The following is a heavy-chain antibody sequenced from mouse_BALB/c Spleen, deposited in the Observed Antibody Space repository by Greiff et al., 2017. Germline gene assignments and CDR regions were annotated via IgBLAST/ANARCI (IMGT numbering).Heavy chain of an antibody. CDR2: INPSNGRT. J-gene: IGHJ3*01. V-gene: IGHV1S81*02. CDR1: GYTFTSYW. D-gene: IGHD3-2*01. CDR3: ARTDSSGYWFAY. Sequence: QVQLKQPGAELVKPGASVKLSCKASGYTFTSYWMHWVKQRPGQGLEWIGEINPSNGRTNYNEKFKSKATLTVDKSSSTAYMQLSSLTSEDSAVYYCARTDSSGYWFAYWGQGTLVTVSA.